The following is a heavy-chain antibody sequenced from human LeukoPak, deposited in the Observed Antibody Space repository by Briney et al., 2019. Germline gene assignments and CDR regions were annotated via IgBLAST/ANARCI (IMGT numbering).Heavy chain of an antibody. V-gene: IGHV3-7*01. CDR3: ARGAWYGIS. J-gene: IGHJ5*02. CDR2: IKKDGSEK. D-gene: IGHD6-13*01. CDR1: GFTFSDYW. Sequence: PGGSLRLSCAASGFTFSDYWMTWVRQAPGKGLERLATIKKDGSEKYYVDSVKGRFTISRDNAKNSLDLQMNSLRAEDTAVYYCARGAWYGISWGQGTLVTVSS.